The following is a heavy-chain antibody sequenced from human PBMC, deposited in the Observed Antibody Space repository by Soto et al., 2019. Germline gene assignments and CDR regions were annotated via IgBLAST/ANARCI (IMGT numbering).Heavy chain of an antibody. D-gene: IGHD3-22*01. J-gene: IGHJ6*02. CDR2: IIPIFGTA. V-gene: IGHV1-69*13. CDR3: ARVRYDYYDSSGYTTFGMDV. Sequence: SVKVSCKASGGTFSSYAISWVRQAPGQGLEWMGGIIPIFGTANYAQKFQGRVTITADESTSTAYMELSSLRSEDTAVYYCARVRYDYYDSSGYTTFGMDVWGQGTTVTVSS. CDR1: GGTFSSYA.